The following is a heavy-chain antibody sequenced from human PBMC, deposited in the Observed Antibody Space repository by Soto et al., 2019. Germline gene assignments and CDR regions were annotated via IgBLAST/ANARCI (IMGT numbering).Heavy chain of an antibody. Sequence: SETLSLTCTVSGDSVSSSSYYWSWIRQPPGKGLEWIGYISTSGSTNHDPSLKSRVTVSVDTSKNQFSLKLSSVTAADTAVYYCATIGIVGATSVDYWGQGTLVTVSS. CDR3: ATIGIVGATSVDY. J-gene: IGHJ4*02. D-gene: IGHD1-26*01. V-gene: IGHV4-61*01. CDR2: ISTSGST. CDR1: GDSVSSSSYY.